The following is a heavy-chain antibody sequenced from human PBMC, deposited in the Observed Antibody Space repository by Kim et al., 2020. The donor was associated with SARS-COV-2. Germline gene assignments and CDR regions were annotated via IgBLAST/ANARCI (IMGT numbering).Heavy chain of an antibody. V-gene: IGHV3-7*04. J-gene: IGHJ4*02. CDR2: IKQDGSEK. CDR1: GFIFSSYW. CDR3: ARGYTSSWYRTLRY. D-gene: IGHD6-13*01. Sequence: GGSLRLSCAASGFIFSSYWMSWVRQVPGKGLEWVANIKQDGSEKYYVDSVKGRFTISRDNAKNSLYLQMNSLRAEDTAVYYCARGYTSSWYRTLRYWGQG.